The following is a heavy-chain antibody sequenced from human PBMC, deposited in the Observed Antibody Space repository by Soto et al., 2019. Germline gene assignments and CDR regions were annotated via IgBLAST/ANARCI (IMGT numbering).Heavy chain of an antibody. V-gene: IGHV4-59*08. CDR1: GGSISSYY. D-gene: IGHD3-10*01. Sequence: SETLSLTCTISGGSISSYYWSWIRQPPGKGLEWIGYIYYSGSTNYNPSLKSRVTISVDTSKNQFSLNLSSVTAADTAMYYCARHEDFINIPCPPPRWIVFRGQGILVTL. J-gene: IGHJ4*02. CDR3: ARHEDFINIPCPPPRWIVF. CDR2: IYYSGST.